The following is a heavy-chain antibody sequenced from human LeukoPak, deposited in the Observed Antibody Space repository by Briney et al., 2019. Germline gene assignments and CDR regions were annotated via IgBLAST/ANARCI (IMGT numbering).Heavy chain of an antibody. J-gene: IGHJ4*02. CDR3: ARGAVAGTSGFDY. CDR1: GGSISSYY. V-gene: IGHV4-59*01. D-gene: IGHD6-19*01. CDR2: IYYSGST. Sequence: SETLSLTCTVSGGSISSYYWSWIRQPPGKGLERIGYIYYSGSTNYNPSLKSRVTISVDTSKNQFSLKLSSVTAADTAVYYCARGAVAGTSGFDYWGQGTLVTVSS.